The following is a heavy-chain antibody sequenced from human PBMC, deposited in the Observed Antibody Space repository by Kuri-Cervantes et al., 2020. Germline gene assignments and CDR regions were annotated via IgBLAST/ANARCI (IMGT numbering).Heavy chain of an antibody. V-gene: IGHV6-1*01. CDR1: GDSVSSDYAA. CDR2: TYYRSEWYH. Sequence: SQTLSLTCAISGDSVSSDYAAWIWIRQSPSRGLEWLGRTYYRSEWYHDYAVSLKSRISINPDTSKNQVSLQLSSVTAADTAVYYCARGAFGDPYTSGWQDWGQGTLVTVSS. CDR3: ARGAFGDPYTSGWQD. J-gene: IGHJ4*02. D-gene: IGHD6-19*01.